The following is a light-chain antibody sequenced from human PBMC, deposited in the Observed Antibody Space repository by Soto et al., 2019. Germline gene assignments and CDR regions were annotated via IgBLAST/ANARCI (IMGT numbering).Light chain of an antibody. V-gene: IGKV3-11*02. J-gene: IGKJ5*01. Sequence: LTQSPGTLSLSPGERATLSCRASQTVCRGCLAWYQQRPGQAPRLLIFGVSHGATGIPDRFSGSGSGRDFTLTISSLEPEDVAVYYCQQRSNWPPITFGQGTRLEIK. CDR1: QTVCRGC. CDR3: QQRSNWPPIT. CDR2: GVS.